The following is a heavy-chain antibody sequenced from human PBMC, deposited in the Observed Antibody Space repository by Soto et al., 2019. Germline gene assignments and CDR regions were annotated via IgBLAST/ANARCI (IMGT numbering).Heavy chain of an antibody. V-gene: IGHV1-18*01. Sequence: QVQLVQAGAEVKKPGASVKVSCKASGYTFNNYGISWVRQAPGQGLEWMGWIGPYNGNTDHAQNFQGRVTMTTDTTTNTAYMGLRSLRSDDTALYSCARWYCSVGSCYTCWHFDLWGRGTLVTVSS. CDR3: ARWYCSVGSCYTCWHFDL. J-gene: IGHJ2*01. D-gene: IGHD2-15*01. CDR2: IGPYNGNT. CDR1: GYTFNNYG.